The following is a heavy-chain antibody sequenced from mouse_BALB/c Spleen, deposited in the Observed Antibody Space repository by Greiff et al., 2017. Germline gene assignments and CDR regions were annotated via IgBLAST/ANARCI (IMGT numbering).Heavy chain of an antibody. Sequence: VQLQESGAELVRPGPSVKMSCKAAGYTFTNYWIGWVQQRPGHGLEWIGDIYPGGGYTNYNEKFKGKATLTADTSSSTAYMKHSSLTSEDSAVYYCARWEGDYARDYWGKGTSDSVSS. J-gene: IGHJ4*01. CDR1: GYTFTNYW. V-gene: IGHV1-63*02. CDR2: IYPGGGYT. D-gene: IGHD4-1*01. CDR3: ARWEGDYARDY.